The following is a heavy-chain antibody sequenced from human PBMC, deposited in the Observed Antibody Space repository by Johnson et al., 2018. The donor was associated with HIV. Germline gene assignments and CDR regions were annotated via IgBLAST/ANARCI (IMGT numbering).Heavy chain of an antibody. J-gene: IGHJ3*01. D-gene: IGHD4-23*01. V-gene: IGHV3-13*01. Sequence: VQLVESGGGLVQPGGSLRLPCAASGFTFSDYDMHWVRQATGEGLEWVSAIGSAGDTYYPGPAKGRFTISRENAKNSLYLQMNSLRAGDTAVYYCARGPSVVTLHAFDLWGQGTLVTVSS. CDR3: ARGPSVVTLHAFDL. CDR1: GFTFSDYD. CDR2: IGSAGDT.